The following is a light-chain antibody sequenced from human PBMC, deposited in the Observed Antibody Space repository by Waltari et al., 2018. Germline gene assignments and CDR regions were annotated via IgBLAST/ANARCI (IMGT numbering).Light chain of an antibody. Sequence: QSALTQPASVSGSPGQSITIPCTGTSSNIGDYNLVSWFQHHPGNVPQLVMYYVTKRPSGFSDRFSGSKSGNTASLTISTLQADDEADYYCCSYSTSGSWMFGGGTKVTVL. CDR3: CSYSTSGSWM. CDR1: SSNIGDYNL. CDR2: YVT. J-gene: IGLJ3*02. V-gene: IGLV2-23*02.